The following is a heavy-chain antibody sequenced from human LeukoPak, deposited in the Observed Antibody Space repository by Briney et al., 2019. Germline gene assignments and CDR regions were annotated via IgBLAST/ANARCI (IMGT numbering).Heavy chain of an antibody. V-gene: IGHV3-74*01. CDR2: INGAGTST. CDR3: ARDTNWFAP. J-gene: IGHJ5*02. CDR1: GGSISSYW. Sequence: GRSLRLSCAASGGSISSYWMHWVRQAPGKGLVWVSHINGAGTSTSYADSVKGRFTISRDNAKNTMYLHMSSLRAEDTAVYYCARDTNWFAPWGQGTLVTVSS.